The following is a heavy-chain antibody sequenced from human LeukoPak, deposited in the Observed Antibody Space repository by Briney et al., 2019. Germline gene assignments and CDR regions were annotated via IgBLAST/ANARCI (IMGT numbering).Heavy chain of an antibody. J-gene: IGHJ4*02. CDR2: IKSKTDGGTT. D-gene: IGHD4-17*01. CDR3: TTDRDYGDYPEYYFDY. V-gene: IGHV3-15*01. CDR1: RFTFSNAW. Sequence: KTGGSLRLSCAASRFTFSNAWMSWVRQAPGKGLEWVGHIKSKTDGGTTDYAAPVKGRFTISRDDSKNTLYLQMNSLRTEDTAVYYCTTDRDYGDYPEYYFDYWGQGTLVTVSS.